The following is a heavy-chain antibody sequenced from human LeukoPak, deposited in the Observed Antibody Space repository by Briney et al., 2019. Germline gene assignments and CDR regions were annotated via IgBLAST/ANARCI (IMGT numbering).Heavy chain of an antibody. CDR1: GFTFSSSG. CDR3: AREPYYDILTGYYKGGFDY. Sequence: GGSLRLSCAASGFTFSSSGMSWVRQAPGKGLEWVSAISGSGSSTYYADSVKGRFTMSRDNSKNTLYLQMSSLRAEDTAVYYCAREPYYDILTGYYKGGFDYWGQGTLVTVSS. V-gene: IGHV3-23*01. D-gene: IGHD3-9*01. CDR2: ISGSGSST. J-gene: IGHJ4*02.